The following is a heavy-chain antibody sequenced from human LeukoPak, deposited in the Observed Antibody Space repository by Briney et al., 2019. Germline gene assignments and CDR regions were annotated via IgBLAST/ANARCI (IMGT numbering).Heavy chain of an antibody. Sequence: ASVKVSCKASGYTFTGYYMLWVRQAPGQGLEWMGWINPNSGGTNYAQKFQGRVTMTRDTSISTAYMELSRLRSDDTAVYYCARAQAVAAIRWFDPWGQGTLVAVSS. J-gene: IGHJ5*02. CDR1: GYTFTGYY. D-gene: IGHD6-19*01. CDR2: INPNSGGT. V-gene: IGHV1-2*02. CDR3: ARAQAVAAIRWFDP.